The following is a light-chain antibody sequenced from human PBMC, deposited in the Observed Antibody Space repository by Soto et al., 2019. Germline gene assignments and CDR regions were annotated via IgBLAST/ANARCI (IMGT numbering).Light chain of an antibody. CDR3: QQYNTWLSIT. CDR2: DTS. CDR1: QSVSNK. V-gene: IGKV3-15*01. J-gene: IGKJ5*01. Sequence: EIVMTKSPATLSVSPGERATLSCRASQSVSNKLAWYQHKPGQAPRVLIYDTSTRAAGIAARFSGSGSGTDFTLPIISLQSEDFAVYYCQQYNTWLSITFGQGTRLESK.